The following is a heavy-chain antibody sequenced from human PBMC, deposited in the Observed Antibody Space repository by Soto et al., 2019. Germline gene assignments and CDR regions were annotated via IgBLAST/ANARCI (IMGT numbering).Heavy chain of an antibody. J-gene: IGHJ6*02. D-gene: IGHD3-3*01. CDR3: ARDAFAFWSGPHPYYYGMDV. Sequence: ASVKVSCKASGYTFTSYGISWVRQAPGQGLEWMGWISAYNGNTNYAQKLQGRVTMTTDTSTSTAYMELRSLRSDDTAVYYCARDAFAFWSGPHPYYYGMDVWGQGTTVTVSS. CDR2: ISAYNGNT. CDR1: GYTFTSYG. V-gene: IGHV1-18*04.